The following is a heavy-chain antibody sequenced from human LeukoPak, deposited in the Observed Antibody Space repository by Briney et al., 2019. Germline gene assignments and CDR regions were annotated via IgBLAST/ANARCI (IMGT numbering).Heavy chain of an antibody. CDR1: GGSFSGYY. V-gene: IGHV4-34*01. CDR2: INHSGST. CDR3: ARDLYYDFWSGYLDY. D-gene: IGHD3-3*01. Sequence: SETLSLTCAVYGGSFSGYYWSWIRQPPGKGLEWIGEINHSGSTNYNPSLKSRVTISVDTSKNQFSLKLSSVTAADTAVYYCARDLYYDFWSGYLDYWGQGTLVTVSS. J-gene: IGHJ4*02.